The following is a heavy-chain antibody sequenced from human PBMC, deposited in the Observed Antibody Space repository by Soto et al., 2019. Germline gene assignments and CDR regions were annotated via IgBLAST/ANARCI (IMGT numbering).Heavy chain of an antibody. CDR3: ARNVGRGAFDI. CDR1: GHTFTSYY. D-gene: IGHD3-10*01. Sequence: GASVKVSCKASGHTFTSYYMHWVRQAPGQGLEWMGIINPSGGSTSYAQKFQGRVTISVDTSKNQFSLKLSSVTAADTAVYYCARNVGRGAFDIWGQGTMVTVSS. J-gene: IGHJ3*02. V-gene: IGHV1-46*01. CDR2: INPSGGST.